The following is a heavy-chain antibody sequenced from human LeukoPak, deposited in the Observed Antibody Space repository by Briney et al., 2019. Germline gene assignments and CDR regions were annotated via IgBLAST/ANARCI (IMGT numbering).Heavy chain of an antibody. J-gene: IGHJ3*02. D-gene: IGHD5-18*01. CDR2: IKQDGSEK. V-gene: IGHV3-7*01. Sequence: PGGSLRLSCAASGFTFSSYWMSWVRQAPGKGLEWVANIKQDGSEKYYVDSVKGRFTISRDNAKNSLYLQMNSLRAEDTAVYYCAREKDTAMGYDAFDIWGQGTMVTVSS. CDR1: GFTFSSYW. CDR3: AREKDTAMGYDAFDI.